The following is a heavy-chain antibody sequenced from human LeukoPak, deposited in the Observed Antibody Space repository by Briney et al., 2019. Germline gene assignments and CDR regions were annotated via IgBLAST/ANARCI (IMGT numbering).Heavy chain of an antibody. V-gene: IGHV3-21*01. CDR1: GFTFSSYI. D-gene: IGHD3-9*01. Sequence: GGSLRLSCAASGFTFSSYIMNWVRQAPGKGLEWVSSISSSSSYIYYADSVKGRFTISRDNAKNSLYLQMNSLRAEDTAVYYCAIVSRYDILTGYQPDFDYWGQGTLVTVSS. CDR2: ISSSSSYI. CDR3: AIVSRYDILTGYQPDFDY. J-gene: IGHJ4*02.